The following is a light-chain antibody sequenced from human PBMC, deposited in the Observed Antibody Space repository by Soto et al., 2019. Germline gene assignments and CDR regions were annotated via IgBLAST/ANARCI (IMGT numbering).Light chain of an antibody. V-gene: IGKV1-13*02. J-gene: IGKJ3*01. CDR2: DAS. CDR3: QQFNSYSFT. CDR1: QGISSA. Sequence: AIQLTQSPSSLSASVGDRVTITCRASQGISSALAWYQQKPGKAPKLLIYDASSLESGVPSRFSGSGSGTDFTLIISSLQPEDFATYYCQQFNSYSFTFGPGTKVDIK.